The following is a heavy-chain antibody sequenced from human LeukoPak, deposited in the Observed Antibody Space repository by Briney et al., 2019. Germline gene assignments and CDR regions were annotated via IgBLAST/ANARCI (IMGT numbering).Heavy chain of an antibody. D-gene: IGHD6-13*01. Sequence: SETLSLTCTVSGGSISSGGYYWSWIRQHPGKGLEWIGYIYYSGSTYYNPSLKSRVTISVDTSKNQFSLKLSSVTAADTAVYYCARKAAAGFNFDYWGQGTLVTVSS. V-gene: IGHV4-31*03. CDR2: IYYSGST. CDR1: GGSISSGGYY. J-gene: IGHJ4*02. CDR3: ARKAAAGFNFDY.